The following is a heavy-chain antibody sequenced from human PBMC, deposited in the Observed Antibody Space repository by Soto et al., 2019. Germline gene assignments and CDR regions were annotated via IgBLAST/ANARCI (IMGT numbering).Heavy chain of an antibody. CDR2: ISYDGSNK. D-gene: IGHD3-22*01. CDR1: GFSFSSYG. J-gene: IGHJ4*02. CDR3: AKDTYYHDSSGYYVFDY. V-gene: IGHV3-30*18. Sequence: QVQLVESGGGVVQPGRSLRLSCAASGFSFSSYGIHWVRQTPGKGLEWVAGISYDGSNKYYVDSMKGRLTISRDNSKNTLDLQMNSLRAEDTAVYYCAKDTYYHDSSGYYVFDYWGPGTLVTVSS.